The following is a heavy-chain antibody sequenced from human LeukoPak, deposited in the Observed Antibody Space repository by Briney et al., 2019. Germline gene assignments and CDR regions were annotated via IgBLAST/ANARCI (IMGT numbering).Heavy chain of an antibody. CDR2: IYYTGIT. Sequence: TETLSLTCNVSGDSITSHYWNRVRQPPGKALEWMGYIYYTGITKYNPSLKSRVSMSVDTSKNQVFLRVNSVTAADTAVYHCARSVDYFDNTGPHMMFDYWGQGSQVTVSS. CDR3: ARSVDYFDNTGPHMMFDY. CDR1: GDSITSHY. J-gene: IGHJ4*02. V-gene: IGHV4-59*11. D-gene: IGHD3-22*01.